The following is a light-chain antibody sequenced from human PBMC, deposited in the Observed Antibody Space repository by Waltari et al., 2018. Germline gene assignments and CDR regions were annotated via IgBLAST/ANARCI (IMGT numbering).Light chain of an antibody. CDR3: QQCYSTPLT. J-gene: IGKJ4*01. CDR2: AAS. Sequence: DIQLTQSPSSSSASVGDRVPITCRASQSISNYLNWYQQKPGKAPKVVISAASSLQSGVPSRFSGSGSGTAFTLTISSLQPEDFATYYCQQCYSTPLTFGGGTKVE. V-gene: IGKV1-39*01. CDR1: QSISNY.